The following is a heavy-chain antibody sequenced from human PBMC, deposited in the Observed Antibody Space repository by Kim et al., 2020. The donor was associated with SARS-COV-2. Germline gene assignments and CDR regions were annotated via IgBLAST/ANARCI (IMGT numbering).Heavy chain of an antibody. D-gene: IGHD5-18*01. V-gene: IGHV1-18*01. Sequence: ASVKVSCKASGYTFTSYGISWVRQAPGQGLEWMGWISAYNGNTNYAQKLQGRVTMTTDTSTSTAYMELRSLRSDDTAVYYCARTRDTAMVILMSYFDYWGQGTLVTVSS. J-gene: IGHJ4*02. CDR3: ARTRDTAMVILMSYFDY. CDR1: GYTFTSYG. CDR2: ISAYNGNT.